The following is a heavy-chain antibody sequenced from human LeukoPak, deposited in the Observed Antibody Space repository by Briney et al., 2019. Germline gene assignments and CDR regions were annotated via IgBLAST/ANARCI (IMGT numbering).Heavy chain of an antibody. CDR3: ARGWYYDFWSGPQIFDY. CDR1: GGSISSYY. D-gene: IGHD3-3*01. Sequence: SETLSLTCTVSGGSISSYYWSWIRQPPGKGLEWIGYIYYSGSTNYNPSLKSRVTISVDTFKNQFSLKLSSVTAADTAVYYCARGWYYDFWSGPQIFDYWGQGTLVTVSS. V-gene: IGHV4-59*01. CDR2: IYYSGST. J-gene: IGHJ4*02.